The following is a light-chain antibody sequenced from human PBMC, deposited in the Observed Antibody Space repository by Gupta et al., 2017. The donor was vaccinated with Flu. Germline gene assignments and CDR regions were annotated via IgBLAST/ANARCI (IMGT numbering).Light chain of an antibody. CDR2: DAS. V-gene: IGKV3-11*01. CDR3: QQRSIWHPLT. J-gene: IGKJ4*01. Sequence: ETVLPHSPATLSLSPGARATLSCRASWSVSCHLVWYQQKPGRAPRLLIYDASNRATGVPARFSGTGSGTNFTLTISSLEPEDFAVYYCQQRSIWHPLTFGGGTKVESK. CDR1: WSVSCH.